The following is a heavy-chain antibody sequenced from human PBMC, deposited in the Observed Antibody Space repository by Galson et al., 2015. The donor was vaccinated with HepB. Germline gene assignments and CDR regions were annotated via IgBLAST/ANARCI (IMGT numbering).Heavy chain of an antibody. CDR1: GFTFGDHA. Sequence: SLRLSCAASGFTFGDHAMSWFRQAPGKGLEWVGFIRSKAHGGTTEYAASVKGRFTISRDDSKSIAYLQMNSLKTEDTAVYYCSPYFRGPGLYWGQGTLVTVSS. CDR2: IRSKAHGGTT. CDR3: SPYFRGPGLY. V-gene: IGHV3-49*03. D-gene: IGHD2/OR15-2a*01. J-gene: IGHJ4*02.